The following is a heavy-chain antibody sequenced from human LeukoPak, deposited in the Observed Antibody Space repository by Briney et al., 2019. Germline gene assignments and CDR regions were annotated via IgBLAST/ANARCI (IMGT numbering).Heavy chain of an antibody. CDR1: GYTFTSYG. Sequence: AASVKVSCKASGYTFTSYGISWVRQAPGQGLEWMGWISAYNGNTDYAQKLQGRVTMTTDTSTSTAYMELRSLRSDDTAVYYCARQVDLSAARPPDYWGQGTLVIVSS. J-gene: IGHJ4*02. V-gene: IGHV1-18*01. CDR3: ARQVDLSAARPPDY. D-gene: IGHD6-6*01. CDR2: ISAYNGNT.